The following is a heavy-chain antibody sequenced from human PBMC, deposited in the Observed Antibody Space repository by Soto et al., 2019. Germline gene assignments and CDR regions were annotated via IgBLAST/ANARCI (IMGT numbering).Heavy chain of an antibody. V-gene: IGHV3-74*01. CDR2: IYSDGITT. CDR3: ARGGAMGVDY. J-gene: IGHJ4*02. Sequence: GGSLRLSCTASGFTFNTHWMHWVRQAPGKGLVWVSRIYSDGITTNYADSVKGRLTVSRDNAKNTVYLHVNTLRDEDTAVYYCARGGAMGVDYWGQGTLVTVSS. D-gene: IGHD1-26*01. CDR1: GFTFNTHW.